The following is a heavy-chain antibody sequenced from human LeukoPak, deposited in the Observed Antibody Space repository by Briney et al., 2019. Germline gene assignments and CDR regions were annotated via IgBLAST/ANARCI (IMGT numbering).Heavy chain of an antibody. CDR3: AKDVRPQRITIFGVATNWFDP. V-gene: IGHV3-23*01. J-gene: IGHJ5*02. Sequence: GGSLRLSCAASGFTFSSYAVSWVRQAPGKGLEWVSAISGSGGSTYYADSVKGRFTISRDNSKNTLYLQMNSLRAEDTAVYYCAKDVRPQRITIFGVATNWFDPWGQGTPVTVSS. CDR1: GFTFSSYA. CDR2: ISGSGGST. D-gene: IGHD3-3*01.